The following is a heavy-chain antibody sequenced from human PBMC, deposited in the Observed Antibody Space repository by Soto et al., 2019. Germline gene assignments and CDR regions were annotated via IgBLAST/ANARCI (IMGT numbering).Heavy chain of an antibody. J-gene: IGHJ6*02. V-gene: IGHV1-69*13. CDR2: IIPIFGTA. CDR3: ARGLGAATPPDYYYYYGMDV. D-gene: IGHD2-15*01. Sequence: SVKGSCKASGYTFTSYGISWVRQAPGQGLEGMGGIIPIFGTANYAQKFQGRVTITADESTSTAYMELSSLRSEDTAVYYCARGLGAATPPDYYYYYGMDVWGQGTTVTVSS. CDR1: GYTFTSYG.